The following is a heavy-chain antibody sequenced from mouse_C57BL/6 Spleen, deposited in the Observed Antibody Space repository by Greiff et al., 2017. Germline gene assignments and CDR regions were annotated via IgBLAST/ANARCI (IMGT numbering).Heavy chain of an antibody. Sequence: EVQLQQSGPVLARPGASVKMSCKTSGYTFTSYWMHWVKQRPGQGLEWIGAIYPGNSDTSYNQKFKGKAKLTAVTAASTAYMELSSLTNEDSAVYYCTRVVDDYDGFDYWGQGTTLTVSS. CDR3: TRVVDDYDGFDY. J-gene: IGHJ2*01. CDR1: GYTFTSYW. V-gene: IGHV1-5*01. D-gene: IGHD2-4*01. CDR2: IYPGNSDT.